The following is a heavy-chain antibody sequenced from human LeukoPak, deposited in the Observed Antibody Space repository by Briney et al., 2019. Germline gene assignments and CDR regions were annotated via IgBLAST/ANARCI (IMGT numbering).Heavy chain of an antibody. V-gene: IGHV3-23*01. Sequence: GGSLRLSCSTSAFIFSTYALSWVRHAPGKGLEWASSISGSGGSTYHADSVKGRFTISRDSSKNTLYLQMNSLRAEDTAIYYCARVIRAAPGKGYFDYWGQGTLVTVSS. CDR2: ISGSGGST. CDR1: AFIFSTYA. D-gene: IGHD6-13*01. CDR3: ARVIRAAPGKGYFDY. J-gene: IGHJ4*02.